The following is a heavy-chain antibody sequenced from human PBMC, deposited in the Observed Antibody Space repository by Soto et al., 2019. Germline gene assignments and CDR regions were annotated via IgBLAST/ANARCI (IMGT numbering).Heavy chain of an antibody. D-gene: IGHD2-2*01. CDR3: ARTRGCSSTSCYFDY. CDR1: GGSISSYY. Sequence: SETLSLTCTVSGGSISSYYWCWIRQPPGKGLEWIGYIYYSGSTNYNPSLRSRVTISVDTSKNQFSLKLSSVTAADTAVYYCARTRGCSSTSCYFDYWGQGTLVTVSS. CDR2: IYYSGST. J-gene: IGHJ4*02. V-gene: IGHV4-59*01.